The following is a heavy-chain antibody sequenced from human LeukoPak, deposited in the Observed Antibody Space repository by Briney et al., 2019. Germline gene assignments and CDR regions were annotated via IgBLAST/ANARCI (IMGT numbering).Heavy chain of an antibody. CDR3: ARDARGYSYGYGY. D-gene: IGHD5-18*01. CDR2: INSDGSST. CDR1: GFTFSSYW. Sequence: PGGSLRLSCAASGFTFSSYWMHWVRQAPGKGLVWVSRINSDGSSTSYADSVKNRPTISRNNAKKKLYLQMNSLRAEDTAVYYCARDARGYSYGYGYWGQGTLVTVSS. J-gene: IGHJ4*02. V-gene: IGHV3-74*01.